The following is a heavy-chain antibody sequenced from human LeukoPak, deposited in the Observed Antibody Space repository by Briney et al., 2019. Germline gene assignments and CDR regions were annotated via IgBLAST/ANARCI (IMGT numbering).Heavy chain of an antibody. CDR3: AKGLYYYDSSGYLFDY. V-gene: IGHV3-23*01. CDR2: ISGSGGST. J-gene: IGHJ4*02. D-gene: IGHD3-22*01. Sequence: QSGGTLRLSCAASGFTFSSYAMSWVRQAPGEGLEWVSAISGSGGSTYYADSVKGRFTISRDNSKNTLYLQMNSLRAEDTAVYYCAKGLYYYDSSGYLFDYWGQGTLVTVSS. CDR1: GFTFSSYA.